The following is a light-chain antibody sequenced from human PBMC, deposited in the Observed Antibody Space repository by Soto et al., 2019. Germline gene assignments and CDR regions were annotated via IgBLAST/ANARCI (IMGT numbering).Light chain of an antibody. CDR2: GAS. J-gene: IGKJ1*01. Sequence: EIVLTQSPGTLALSPGEGATLSCRASQSVSKYLAWYQQKPGQAPRLLIYGASSRATGIPDSFSGSGSGTIFLLTIGRRELENFEGFYCQQYGGPPKPFGKGTKGDI. CDR1: QSVSKY. CDR3: QQYGGPPKP. V-gene: IGKV3-20*01.